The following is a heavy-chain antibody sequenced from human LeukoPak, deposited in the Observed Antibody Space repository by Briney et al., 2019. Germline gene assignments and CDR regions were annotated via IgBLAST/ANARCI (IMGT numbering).Heavy chain of an antibody. CDR2: IYYNGDT. CDR3: ARGPNTAGNYRAFDL. D-gene: IGHD4-11*01. J-gene: IGHJ3*01. CDR1: GGSISSNNW. V-gene: IGHV4-4*02. Sequence: SGTLSLTCAVSGGSISSNNWWSWIRQPPGKGLEWIGSIYYNGDTYYNPSLKSRVIISADTSKNQFSLKLTSVTAADTAAYYCARGPNTAGNYRAFDLWGQGTKVTVSS.